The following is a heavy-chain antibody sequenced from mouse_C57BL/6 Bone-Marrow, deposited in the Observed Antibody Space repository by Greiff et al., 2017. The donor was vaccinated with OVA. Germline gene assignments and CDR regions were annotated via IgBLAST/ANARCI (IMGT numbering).Heavy chain of an antibody. CDR1: GYTFTDYY. J-gene: IGHJ2*01. CDR3: ARRLYYYGSSSDY. CDR2: INPNNGGT. Sequence: EVQLQQSGPELVKPGASVKISCKASGYTFTDYYMNWVKQSHGKSLEWIGDINPNNGGTSYNQKFKGKATLTVDKSSSTAYMELRSLTSEDSAVYYCARRLYYYGSSSDYWGQGTTLTVSS. V-gene: IGHV1-26*01. D-gene: IGHD1-1*01.